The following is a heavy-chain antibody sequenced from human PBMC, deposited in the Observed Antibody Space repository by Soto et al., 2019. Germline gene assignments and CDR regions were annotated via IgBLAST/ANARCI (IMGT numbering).Heavy chain of an antibody. Sequence: ASVKVSCKASGYTFTRYGISWVRQAPGQGLEWMGWISGYDGNTNYAQKLQGRVTMTTDTSTSAAYMELRSLRSDDTAVYYCARGRSIVVVPAATNYYGMDVWGQGTTVTVSS. J-gene: IGHJ6*02. V-gene: IGHV1-18*01. CDR2: ISGYDGNT. CDR3: ARGRSIVVVPAATNYYGMDV. D-gene: IGHD2-2*01. CDR1: GYTFTRYG.